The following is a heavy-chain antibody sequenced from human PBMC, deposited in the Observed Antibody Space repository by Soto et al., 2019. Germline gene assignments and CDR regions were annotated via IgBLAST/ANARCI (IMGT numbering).Heavy chain of an antibody. J-gene: IGHJ4*02. Sequence: QVQLQQWGAGLLKPSETLSLTCAVYGGSFSGYYWSWIRQPPGKGLEWIGEIIYSGSTNYNPSLKSRVTTSIDKSTNQFCLKLSSVTDADTAVYYCARGGYGGKSGLGRFDYWGQGTLGNVSS. V-gene: IGHV4-34*01. CDR3: ARGGYGGKSGLGRFDY. CDR2: IIYSGST. CDR1: GGSFSGYY. D-gene: IGHD2-15*01.